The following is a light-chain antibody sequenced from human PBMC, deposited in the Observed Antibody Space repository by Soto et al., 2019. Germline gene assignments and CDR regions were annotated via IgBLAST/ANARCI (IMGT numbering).Light chain of an antibody. J-gene: IGKJ5*01. CDR1: QTISSW. V-gene: IGKV1-5*03. CDR2: KAS. Sequence: DLQITQSSCRLSGSVGHRDTVSCRASQTISSWLAWYQQKPGTAPKLLIYKASTLKSGVPSRFSGSGSGTEFTLTISSLQPDDFATYYCQHYNRYSEAFGQGTRLEI. CDR3: QHYNRYSEA.